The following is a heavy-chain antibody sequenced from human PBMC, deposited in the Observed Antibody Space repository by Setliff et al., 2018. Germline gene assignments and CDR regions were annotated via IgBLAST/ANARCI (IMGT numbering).Heavy chain of an antibody. CDR3: ARDLYNSGSDY. CDR1: GGTFSSYA. CDR2: IIPIFGTA. J-gene: IGHJ4*02. Sequence: GASVKVSCKASGGTFSSYAISWVRQAPGQGLEWMGGIIPIFGTANYAQKFQGRVTITADESTSTAYMDLSRLRSDDTAVYYCARDLYNSGSDYWGQGTLVTVSS. D-gene: IGHD6-25*01. V-gene: IGHV1-69*13.